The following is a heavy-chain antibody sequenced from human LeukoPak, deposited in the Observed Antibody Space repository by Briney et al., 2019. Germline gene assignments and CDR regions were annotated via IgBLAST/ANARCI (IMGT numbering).Heavy chain of an antibody. CDR1: GYSISSGYY. V-gene: IGHV4-38-2*01. D-gene: IGHD2-2*01. CDR3: ARALGYCSSTSCYADPPTYYYYYGMDV. Sequence: PSETLSLTCAVSGYSISSGYYWGWIRQPPGKGLEWIGSIYHSGRTYYNPSLKSRVTISVDTSKNQFSLKLSSVTAADTAVYYCARALGYCSSTSCYADPPTYYYYYGMDVWGKGTTVTVSS. CDR2: IYHSGRT. J-gene: IGHJ6*04.